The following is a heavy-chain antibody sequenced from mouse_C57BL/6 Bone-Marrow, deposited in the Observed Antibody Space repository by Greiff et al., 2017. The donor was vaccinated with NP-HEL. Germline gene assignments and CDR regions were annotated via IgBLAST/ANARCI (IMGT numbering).Heavy chain of an antibody. CDR3: ARWDYGSSPYYFDY. CDR2: IHPNSGRT. CDR1: GYTFTSYW. Sequence: QVQLQQPGAELVKPGASVKLSCKASGYTFTSYWMHWVKQRPGQGLEWIGMIHPNSGRTNYNEKFKSKATLTVDKSSSTAYMQLSSLTSEDSAVYYCARWDYGSSPYYFDYWGQGTTLTVSS. V-gene: IGHV1-64*01. D-gene: IGHD1-1*01. J-gene: IGHJ2*01.